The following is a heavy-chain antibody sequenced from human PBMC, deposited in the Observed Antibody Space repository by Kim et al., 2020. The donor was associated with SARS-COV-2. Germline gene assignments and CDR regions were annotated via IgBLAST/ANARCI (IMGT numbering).Heavy chain of an antibody. J-gene: IGHJ5*02. CDR3: ARLLPRWDYQAGWFDA. CDR2: VSHSGRT. D-gene: IGHD1-7*01. V-gene: IGHV4-61*01. Sequence: SETLSLTCSVSSGSVSSGNYFWGWIRQPPGKGLEWIGHVSHSGRTNYHPSLNTRSTISMDRSKNQFSLKLNSVTPADTAVYYCARLLPRWDYQAGWFDAWGLGTLVTVSS. CDR1: SGSVSSGNYF.